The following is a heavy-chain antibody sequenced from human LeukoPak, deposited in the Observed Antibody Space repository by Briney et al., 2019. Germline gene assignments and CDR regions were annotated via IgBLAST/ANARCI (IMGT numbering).Heavy chain of an antibody. V-gene: IGHV1-2*02. CDR3: ARFGVVTNDAFDI. D-gene: IGHD3-3*01. J-gene: IGHJ3*02. Sequence: ASVKVSCKASGYTFNGYYIHWVRQAPGQGLEWMGWINPNSGATKYAQQFQGRVTMTWDTSVSTAYMELYRLTSDDTAMYYCARFGVVTNDAFDIWGQGTMVTISS. CDR1: GYTFNGYY. CDR2: INPNSGAT.